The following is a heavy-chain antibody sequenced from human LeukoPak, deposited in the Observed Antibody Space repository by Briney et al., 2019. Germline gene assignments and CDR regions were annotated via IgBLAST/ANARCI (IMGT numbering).Heavy chain of an antibody. CDR2: ISDNGDST. CDR1: GFTFSTFA. J-gene: IGHJ4*02. V-gene: IGHV3-23*01. CDR3: AREVGALDY. Sequence: GESLRLSCAASGFTFSTFAVSWVRQAPGKGLEWVSIISDNGDSTYFADSVKGRFTTSRDNFKNTLYLQMNSLRAEDTAVYYCAREVGALDYWGQGTLVTVSS. D-gene: IGHD1-26*01.